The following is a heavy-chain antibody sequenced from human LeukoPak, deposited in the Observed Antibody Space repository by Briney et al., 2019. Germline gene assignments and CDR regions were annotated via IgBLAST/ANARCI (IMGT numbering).Heavy chain of an antibody. CDR3: ARPPDSSDYGAAFDF. Sequence: SQTLSLTCTVSGGSISSDLYYWNWIRQPAGKGLEWIGSIYHSGTTYYNPSLKSRVTISVDTSKNQFSLKLSSVTAADTAVYYCARPPDSSDYGAAFDFWGQGTLVTVSS. V-gene: IGHV4-61*02. D-gene: IGHD4-17*01. CDR2: IYHSGTT. CDR1: GGSISSDLYY. J-gene: IGHJ4*02.